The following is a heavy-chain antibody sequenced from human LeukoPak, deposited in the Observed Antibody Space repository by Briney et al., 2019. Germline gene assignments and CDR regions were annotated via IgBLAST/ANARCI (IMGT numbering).Heavy chain of an antibody. D-gene: IGHD6-19*01. CDR1: GFTFSSYW. CDR3: ASFGLRASGYSSGWYQGGLDY. Sequence: GGSLRLSCAASGFTFSSYWMLWVRQAPGKGLVWVSRINSDGSSTSYADSVKGRFTISRDNAKNTLYLQMNSLRAEDTAVYYCASFGLRASGYSSGWYQGGLDYWGQGTLVTVSS. CDR2: INSDGSST. J-gene: IGHJ4*02. V-gene: IGHV3-74*01.